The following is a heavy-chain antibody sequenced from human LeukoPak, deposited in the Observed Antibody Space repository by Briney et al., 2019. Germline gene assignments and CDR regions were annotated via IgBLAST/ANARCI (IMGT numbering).Heavy chain of an antibody. CDR1: GFTFSNAW. J-gene: IGHJ3*02. V-gene: IGHV3-15*01. CDR2: IKRKPDGGAT. Sequence: GGSLRLSCAASGFTFSNAWMNWVRQAPGKGLEWVGRIKRKPDGGATDYAAPVKGRFTISRDDPKNTLYLQMNSLKTEDTAVYYCTTNDAFDIWGQGTMVIVSS. CDR3: TTNDAFDI.